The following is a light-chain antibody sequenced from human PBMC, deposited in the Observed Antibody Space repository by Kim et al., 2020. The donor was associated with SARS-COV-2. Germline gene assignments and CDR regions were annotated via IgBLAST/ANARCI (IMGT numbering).Light chain of an antibody. J-gene: IGKJ1*01. Sequence: VSPGERATLSCTASQSVSSNIAWYQQKPGQAPRLLIADASSRATGIPARFSGGGSGTDFTLTISSLQSEDFAVYYCQQYNRWPRTFGQGTKVDI. CDR2: DAS. CDR3: QQYNRWPRT. CDR1: QSVSSN. V-gene: IGKV3-15*01.